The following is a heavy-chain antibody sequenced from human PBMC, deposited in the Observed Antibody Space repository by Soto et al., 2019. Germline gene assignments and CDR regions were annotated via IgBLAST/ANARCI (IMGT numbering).Heavy chain of an antibody. CDR3: AKDQGVGGTLGLFDY. Sequence: QVQLVESGGGAVQPGGSLRLSCVASGFTFSSHAMHWVRQAPGKGLESVAVISNDGTRNHHTDSVKGRFTISRDNSKNTLYLQMNSLTTEATAVYFCAKDQGVGGTLGLFDYWGQGTLVTVSS. CDR1: GFTFSSHA. CDR2: ISNDGTRN. D-gene: IGHD1-26*01. J-gene: IGHJ4*02. V-gene: IGHV3-30*18.